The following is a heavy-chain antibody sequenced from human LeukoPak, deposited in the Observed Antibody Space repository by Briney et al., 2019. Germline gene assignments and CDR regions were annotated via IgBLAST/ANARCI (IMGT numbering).Heavy chain of an antibody. J-gene: IGHJ4*02. CDR1: GFTFDDYG. V-gene: IGHV3-20*04. CDR3: ARDLRRWLQPVFDY. Sequence: GGSLRLSCAASGFTFDDYGMSWVRQAPGKGLEWVSGINWNGGSTGYADSVKGRFTISRDNAKNSLYLQMNSLRDEDTAVYYCARDLRRWLQPVFDYWGQGTLVTVSS. CDR2: INWNGGST. D-gene: IGHD5-12*01.